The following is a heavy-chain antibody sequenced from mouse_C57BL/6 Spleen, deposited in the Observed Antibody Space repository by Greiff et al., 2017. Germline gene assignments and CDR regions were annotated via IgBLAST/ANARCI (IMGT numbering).Heavy chain of an antibody. CDR3: ARVGHYGNYYGC. J-gene: IGHJ2*01. D-gene: IGHD2-1*01. Sequence: QVQLKQSGAELVKPGASVKMSCKASGYTFTSYWITWVKQRPGQGLEWIGDIYPGSGSTNYNEKFKSKATLTVDTSSSTAYMQLSSLTSEDSAVYYCARVGHYGNYYGCWGQGTTLTVSS. V-gene: IGHV1-55*01. CDR2: IYPGSGST. CDR1: GYTFTSYW.